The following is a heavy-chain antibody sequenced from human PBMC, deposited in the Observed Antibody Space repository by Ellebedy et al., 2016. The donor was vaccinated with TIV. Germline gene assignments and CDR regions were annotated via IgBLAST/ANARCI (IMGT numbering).Heavy chain of an antibody. Sequence: GGSLRLSCAASGFNFRSYWMTWVRQAPGKGLEWVANIRQEGDEIYYVESVKGRFTISRDNAKNSLFLQMNSLRVEDTAVCYCARRASYGDYAVQVNPWFDPWGQGTLVTVSS. J-gene: IGHJ5*02. CDR2: IRQEGDEI. CDR3: ARRASYGDYAVQVNPWFDP. CDR1: GFNFRSYW. D-gene: IGHD4-17*01. V-gene: IGHV3-7*01.